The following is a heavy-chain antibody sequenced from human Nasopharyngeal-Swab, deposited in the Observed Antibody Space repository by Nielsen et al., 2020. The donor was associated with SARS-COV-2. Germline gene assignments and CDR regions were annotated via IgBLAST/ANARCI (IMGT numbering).Heavy chain of an antibody. D-gene: IGHD3-9*01. V-gene: IGHV3-11*04. Sequence: SLKISCAASGFTFSDYYMSWIRQAPGKGLEWVSYISSSGSTTYYADSVKGRFTISRDNAKNSLYLQMNSLRAEDTAVYYCARYGGIQILTGYFDYWGPGTLVTVSS. CDR2: ISSSGSTT. J-gene: IGHJ4*02. CDR3: ARYGGIQILTGYFDY. CDR1: GFTFSDYY.